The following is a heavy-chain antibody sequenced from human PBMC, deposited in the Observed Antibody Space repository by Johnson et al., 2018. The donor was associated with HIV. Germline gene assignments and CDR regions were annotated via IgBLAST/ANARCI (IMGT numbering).Heavy chain of an antibody. CDR1: GFIFSGYW. V-gene: IGHV3-7*01. Sequence: VRLVESGGGLVQPGGSLRLSCAASGFIFSGYWMNWVRQAPGKGLEWVAGITYDGSGKFCVDSVKGRFTISRDNAKDSLFLQMNSLRAEDTAVYYCVKDFVTHGAFDIWGQGTMVTVSS. J-gene: IGHJ3*02. CDR3: VKDFVTHGAFDI. CDR2: ITYDGSGK. D-gene: IGHD2-21*01.